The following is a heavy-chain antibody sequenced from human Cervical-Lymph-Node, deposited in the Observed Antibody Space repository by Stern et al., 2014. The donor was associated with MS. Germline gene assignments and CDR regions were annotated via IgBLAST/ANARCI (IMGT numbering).Heavy chain of an antibody. CDR2: IVVGSGSA. CDR3: AAEADYSGFDAFDM. J-gene: IGHJ3*02. V-gene: IGHV1-58*01. Sequence: QLVESGPEVKKSGTSVKVSCKASGFTFRNSAVQWVRQARGQRLEWIGWIVVGSGSANYAQKFRERVSITRDMSTSIVYMEVSRLTSDDTAVYYCAAEADYSGFDAFDMWGQGTMVTVSS. CDR1: GFTFRNSA. D-gene: IGHD4-23*01.